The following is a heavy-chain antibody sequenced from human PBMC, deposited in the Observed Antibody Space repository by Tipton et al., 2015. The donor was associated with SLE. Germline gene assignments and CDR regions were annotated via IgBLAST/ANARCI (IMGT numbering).Heavy chain of an antibody. CDR1: GFTFSSYS. D-gene: IGHD6-6*01. Sequence: LRLSCAASGFTFSSYSMNWVRQAPGKGLEWVGEINHSGSTNYNPSLKSRVTISVDTSKNQFSLKLSSVTAADTAVYYCARDGAARGDFDYWGQGTLVTVSS. CDR2: INHSGST. J-gene: IGHJ4*02. CDR3: ARDGAARGDFDY. V-gene: IGHV4-34*01.